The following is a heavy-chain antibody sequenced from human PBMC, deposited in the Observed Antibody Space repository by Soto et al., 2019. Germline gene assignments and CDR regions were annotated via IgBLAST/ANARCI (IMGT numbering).Heavy chain of an antibody. CDR2: IDGNGISK. J-gene: IGHJ4*02. CDR3: AKDYECFAN. D-gene: IGHD3-22*01. Sequence: GGSLRLSCAGSGFTFGSHSMTWVRQAPGKGLEWVSAIDGNGISKYYADSVKGRFTISRDNSKNTLYLRMNSLGPEDTAVYFCAKDYECFANWGQGTLVPVSS. V-gene: IGHV3-23*01. CDR1: GFTFGSHS.